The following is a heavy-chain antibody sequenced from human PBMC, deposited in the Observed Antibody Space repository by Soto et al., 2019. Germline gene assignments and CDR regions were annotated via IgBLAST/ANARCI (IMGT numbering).Heavy chain of an antibody. Sequence: PGESLKISCKGSGYSFTSYWIGWVRQMPGKGLEWMGIIYPGDSDTRYSPSFQGQVTISADRSISTAYLQWSSLKASDTAMYYCARGGDFWSGYFTHYYYYGMDVWGQGTTVTVSS. D-gene: IGHD3-3*01. J-gene: IGHJ6*02. CDR3: ARGGDFWSGYFTHYYYYGMDV. V-gene: IGHV5-51*01. CDR2: IYPGDSDT. CDR1: GYSFTSYW.